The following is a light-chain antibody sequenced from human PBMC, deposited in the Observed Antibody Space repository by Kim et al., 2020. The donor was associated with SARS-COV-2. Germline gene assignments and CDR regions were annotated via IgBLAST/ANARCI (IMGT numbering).Light chain of an antibody. Sequence: VSPGETATLSCRASQSISSNVAWYQQKPGQAPRLLIYGASTRATGIPARFSGSGSGTEFTLTISSLQSEDFAVYYCQQYNNLPPYTFGQGTKLEI. CDR1: QSISSN. V-gene: IGKV3-15*01. J-gene: IGKJ2*01. CDR2: GAS. CDR3: QQYNNLPPYT.